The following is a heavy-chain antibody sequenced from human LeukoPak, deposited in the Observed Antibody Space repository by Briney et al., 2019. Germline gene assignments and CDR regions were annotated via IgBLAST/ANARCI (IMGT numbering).Heavy chain of an antibody. J-gene: IGHJ5*02. V-gene: IGHV4-34*01. Sequence: SETLSLTCAVYGGSFSGYYWSWIRQPPGKGLEWIGEINHSGSTDYSPSLKSRVTISADTSKKQFSLKLRSVTAADTAVYYCARKGGGQLVNTRRRFDPWGQGTLVTVSS. CDR3: ARKGGGQLVNTRRRFDP. D-gene: IGHD6-13*01. CDR2: INHSGST. CDR1: GGSFSGYY.